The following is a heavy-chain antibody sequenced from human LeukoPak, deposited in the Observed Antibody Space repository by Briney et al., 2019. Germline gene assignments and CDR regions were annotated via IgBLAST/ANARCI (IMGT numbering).Heavy chain of an antibody. CDR1: GHTFTSNY. CDR3: ARDKVLNWFDP. CDR2: ISPSGGST. J-gene: IGHJ5*02. Sequence: ASVKVSCKAFGHTFTSNYMHWVRQAPGQGPEWMGVISPSGGSTTYAQKFQGRVTMTRDTSISTAYMELSRLRSDDTAVYYCARDKVLNWFDPWGQGTLVTVSS. V-gene: IGHV1-46*01.